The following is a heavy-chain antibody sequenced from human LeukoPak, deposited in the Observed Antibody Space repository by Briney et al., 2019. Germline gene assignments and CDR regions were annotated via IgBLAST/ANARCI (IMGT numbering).Heavy chain of an antibody. CDR3: ARVDYYYYMDV. CDR1: GGSISSYY. CDR2: VYTSGST. J-gene: IGHJ6*03. Sequence: SETLSLTCTVSGGSISSYYWSWIRQPAGKGLEWIGRVYTSGSTNYNPSLKSRVTISVDTSKNQFSLKLRSVTAADTAVYYCARVDYYYYMDVWGKGTTVTISS. V-gene: IGHV4-4*07.